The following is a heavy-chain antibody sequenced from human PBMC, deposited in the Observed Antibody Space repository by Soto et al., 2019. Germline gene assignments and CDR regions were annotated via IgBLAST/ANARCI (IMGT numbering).Heavy chain of an antibody. CDR1: GGSISSSSYY. J-gene: IGHJ4*02. Sequence: SETLSLTCTVSGGSISSSSYYWGWIRQPPGKGLEWIGSIYYSGSTYYNPSLKSRVTISVDTSKNQFSLKLSSVTAADTAVYYCARRATFFSGWYFDYWGQGTLVTVSS. V-gene: IGHV4-39*01. CDR2: IYYSGST. D-gene: IGHD6-19*01. CDR3: ARRATFFSGWYFDY.